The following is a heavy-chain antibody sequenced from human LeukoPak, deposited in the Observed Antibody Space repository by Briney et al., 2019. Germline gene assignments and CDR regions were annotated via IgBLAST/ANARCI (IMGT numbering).Heavy chain of an antibody. J-gene: IGHJ5*02. CDR3: ARGLGYCSSTSCYPGNWFDP. CDR2: IYHSGST. CDR1: GGSISSGGYY. D-gene: IGHD2-2*01. Sequence: SETLSLTCTVSGGSISSGGYYWSWIRQPPGKGLEWIGYIYHSGSTYYNPSLKSRVTISVDRSKNQFSLKLSSVTAADTAVYYCARGLGYCSSTSCYPGNWFDPWGQGTLVTVSS. V-gene: IGHV4-30-2*01.